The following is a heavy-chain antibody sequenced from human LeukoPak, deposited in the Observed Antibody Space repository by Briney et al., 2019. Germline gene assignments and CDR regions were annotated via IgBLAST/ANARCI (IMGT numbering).Heavy chain of an antibody. J-gene: IGHJ6*03. V-gene: IGHV3-21*01. CDR1: GFTFSYYS. Sequence: NPGGSLRLSCAASGFTFSYYSMDWVRQAPGRGLEWVSCISSSSSLIFYSDSVTGRFTISRDNAKNLLYLHMNSLRVEDTAVYYCAKVDRGDYSSSPVPYYNYYMNVWGKGTTVTVSS. D-gene: IGHD6-13*01. CDR3: AKVDRGDYSSSPVPYYNYYMNV. CDR2: ISSSSSLI.